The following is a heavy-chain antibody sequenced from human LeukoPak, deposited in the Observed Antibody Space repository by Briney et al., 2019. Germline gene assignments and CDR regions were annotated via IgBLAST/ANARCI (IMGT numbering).Heavy chain of an antibody. CDR3: AREMILGKYAFDI. J-gene: IGHJ3*02. D-gene: IGHD7-27*01. Sequence: GGSLRLSCAASGFTFSSYGMHWVRQAPGKGLEWVAVISYDGSNEYYADSVKGRFTISRDNSKNTLYLQMNSLRAEDTAVYYCAREMILGKYAFDIWGQGTMVTVSS. CDR1: GFTFSSYG. CDR2: ISYDGSNE. V-gene: IGHV3-30*03.